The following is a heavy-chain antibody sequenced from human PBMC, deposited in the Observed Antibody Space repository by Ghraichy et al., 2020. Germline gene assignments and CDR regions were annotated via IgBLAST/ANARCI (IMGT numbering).Heavy chain of an antibody. J-gene: IGHJ4*02. CDR3: ARDPHYGDSFDY. D-gene: IGHD4-17*01. CDR1: GFTFSSYS. CDR2: ISSSSSYI. V-gene: IGHV3-21*01. Sequence: GDSLNISCAASGFTFSSYSMNWVRQAPGKGLEWVSSISSSSSYIYYADSVKGRFTISRDNAKNSLYLQMNSLRAEDTAVYYCARDPHYGDSFDYWGQGTLVTVSS.